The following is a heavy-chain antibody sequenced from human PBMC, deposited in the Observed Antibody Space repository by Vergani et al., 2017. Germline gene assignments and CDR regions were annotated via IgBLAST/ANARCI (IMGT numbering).Heavy chain of an antibody. J-gene: IGHJ6*02. V-gene: IGHV4-61*01. Sequence: QVQLQESGPGLVKPSETLSLTCTVSGGSVSSGSYYWSWIRQPPGKGLEWIGEINHSGSTNYNPSLKSRVTISVDTSKNQFSLKLSSVTAADTAVYYCASGRARDGMDVWGQGTTVTVSS. CDR1: GGSVSSGSYY. CDR2: INHSGST. CDR3: ASGRARDGMDV.